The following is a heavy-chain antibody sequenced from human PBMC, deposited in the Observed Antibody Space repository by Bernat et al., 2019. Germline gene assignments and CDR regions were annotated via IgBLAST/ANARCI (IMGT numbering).Heavy chain of an antibody. CDR2: ISHDGST. J-gene: IGHJ2*01. V-gene: IGHV3-23*01. D-gene: IGHD6-13*01. Sequence: EVQLLESGGGLVQPGGSLRLSCAASGFIFSSNAMSWVRQAPEKGLEWVSTISHDGSTYYADSVKGRFTISRDNSKNTLYLQMNSLRAEDTAVYYCGRAIGYSSSWYVTLLGWYFDLWGRGTLVTVSS. CDR3: GRAIGYSSSWYVTLLGWYFDL. CDR1: GFIFSSNA.